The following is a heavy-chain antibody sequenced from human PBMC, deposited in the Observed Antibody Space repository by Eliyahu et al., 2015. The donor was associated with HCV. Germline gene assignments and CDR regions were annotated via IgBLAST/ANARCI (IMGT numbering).Heavy chain of an antibody. CDR2: ISSSXXYX. CDR3: ARDGYSSGGYWWYFDL. V-gene: IGHV3-21*01. Sequence: PGKGLEWISSISSSXXYXYXADSVKGRFTISRDNAKNSLHLQMNSLRXEDTAVYYCARDGYSSGGYWWYFDLWGRGTLVTVSS. J-gene: IGHJ2*01. D-gene: IGHD6-19*01.